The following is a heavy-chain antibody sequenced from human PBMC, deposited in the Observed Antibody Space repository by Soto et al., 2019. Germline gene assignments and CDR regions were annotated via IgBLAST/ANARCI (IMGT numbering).Heavy chain of an antibody. CDR2: SRDKAQGYSI. D-gene: IGHD3-22*01. V-gene: IGHV3-72*01. CDR1: ELTLVDHS. J-gene: IGHJ4*02. CDR3: VRDMYFPDSSGYTRCFDY. Sequence: GSSLRLSFAGSELTLVDHSIDWVRQAPGKGPEWVGRSRDKAQGYSIAYATSVKGRVTTSRDESKNSEYLQMNSLKTEDKAVYSCVRDMYFPDSSGYTRCFDYWGQGTLVTASS.